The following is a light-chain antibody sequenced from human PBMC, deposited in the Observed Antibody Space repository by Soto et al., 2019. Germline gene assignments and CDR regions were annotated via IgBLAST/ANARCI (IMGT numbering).Light chain of an antibody. V-gene: IGKV3-15*01. Sequence: EIVMTPSPATLSVSPGERATLFCRASQSVSSNLAWYQQKTGQAPRLLIYGASTRATGIPARFSGSGSGTEFTLTISSLQSEDFAVYYCQQYNNWPRTFGQGTKVDIK. CDR3: QQYNNWPRT. CDR2: GAS. J-gene: IGKJ1*01. CDR1: QSVSSN.